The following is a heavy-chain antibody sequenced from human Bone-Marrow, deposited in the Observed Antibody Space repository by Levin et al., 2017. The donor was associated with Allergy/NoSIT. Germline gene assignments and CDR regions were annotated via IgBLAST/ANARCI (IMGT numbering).Heavy chain of an antibody. J-gene: IGHJ4*02. CDR3: ARDRAWELMVYAIESSY. D-gene: IGHD2-8*01. CDR1: GFTFSSYA. Sequence: PGGSLRLSCAASGFTFSSYAMHWVRQAPGKGLEWVAVISYDGSNKYYADSVKGRFTISRDNSKNTLYLQMNSLRAEDTAVYYCARDRAWELMVYAIESSYWGQGTLDTVSS. V-gene: IGHV3-30-3*01. CDR2: ISYDGSNK.